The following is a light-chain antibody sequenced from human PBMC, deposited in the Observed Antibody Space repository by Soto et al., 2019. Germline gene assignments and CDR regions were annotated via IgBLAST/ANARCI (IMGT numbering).Light chain of an antibody. Sequence: QLVLTQSPSASASLGASVKLTCTLSSGHSNYAIAWHQQQPEKGPRYLMKLNSDGSHSKGDGIPDRFSGSSSGAERYLTISSLQSEDEADYYCQTWGTGPWVFGGETKLTVL. CDR2: LNSDGSH. V-gene: IGLV4-69*01. CDR1: SGHSNYA. CDR3: QTWGTGPWV. J-gene: IGLJ3*02.